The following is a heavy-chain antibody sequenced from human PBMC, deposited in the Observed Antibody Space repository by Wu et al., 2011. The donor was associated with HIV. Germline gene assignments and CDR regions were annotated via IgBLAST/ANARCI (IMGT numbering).Heavy chain of an antibody. Sequence: KVSCKASGYTFTAYYIHWVRQAPGQGLEWMGWINPGTGGTDYAQEFQGRVTMTTDTSINTAYMELRSLRSDDTAVYYCARGKDIVVVPSFDWFDPWGQGTLVTVSS. CDR1: GYTFTAYY. J-gene: IGHJ5*02. D-gene: IGHD2-2*01. CDR3: ARGKDIVVVPSFDWFDP. V-gene: IGHV1-2*02. CDR2: INPGTGGT.